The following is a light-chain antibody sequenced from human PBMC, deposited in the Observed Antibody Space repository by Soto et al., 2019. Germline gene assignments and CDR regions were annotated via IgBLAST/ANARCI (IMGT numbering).Light chain of an antibody. Sequence: QLVLTQPPSVSGAPGQRVTISCTGSSSNIGAGYDVHWYQQLPGTAPKLLISGNSNRPSGVPDRFSGSKSGTSASLAITGLQAEDEADSYCQSYDSSLSGWVFGGGTKLTVL. CDR1: SSNIGAGYD. J-gene: IGLJ3*02. V-gene: IGLV1-40*01. CDR3: QSYDSSLSGWV. CDR2: GNS.